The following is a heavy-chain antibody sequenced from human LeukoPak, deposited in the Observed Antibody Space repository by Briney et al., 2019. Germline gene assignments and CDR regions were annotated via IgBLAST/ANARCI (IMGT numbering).Heavy chain of an antibody. D-gene: IGHD3-10*01. Sequence: GGSLRLSCAASGFTFSRYAMSWVRQAPGKGLEWVSAISGSGGSTYYADSVKGRFTISRDNAKNSLYLQMNSLRAEDTAVYYCARDRSPGNFDYWGQGTLVTVSS. CDR2: ISGSGGST. J-gene: IGHJ4*02. V-gene: IGHV3-23*01. CDR1: GFTFSRYA. CDR3: ARDRSPGNFDY.